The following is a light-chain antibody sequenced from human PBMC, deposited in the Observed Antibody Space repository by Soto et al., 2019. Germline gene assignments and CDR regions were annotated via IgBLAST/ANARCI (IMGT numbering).Light chain of an antibody. Sequence: QSVLTQPPSVSAAPGQKVTISCSGSSSNIGNNYVSWYQSLPGTAPKLLIYDNNERPSGIPDRFSGSKSGTSATLGITGLQTGDDADYYCGTWDSSLSVGVFGGGTKLTVL. V-gene: IGLV1-51*01. CDR2: DNN. CDR3: GTWDSSLSVGV. CDR1: SSNIGNNY. J-gene: IGLJ2*01.